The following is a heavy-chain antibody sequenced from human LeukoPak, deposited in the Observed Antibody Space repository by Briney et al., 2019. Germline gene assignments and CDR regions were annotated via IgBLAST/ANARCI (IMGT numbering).Heavy chain of an antibody. Sequence: SETLSLTCTVSGGSISSYYWSWIRQPPGEGLEWIGYIYYSGSTNYNPSLKSRVTISVDTSKNQFSLKLSSVTAADTAVYYCARIAVAGVDYWGQGTLVTVSS. V-gene: IGHV4-59*01. D-gene: IGHD6-19*01. J-gene: IGHJ4*02. CDR2: IYYSGST. CDR1: GGSISSYY. CDR3: ARIAVAGVDY.